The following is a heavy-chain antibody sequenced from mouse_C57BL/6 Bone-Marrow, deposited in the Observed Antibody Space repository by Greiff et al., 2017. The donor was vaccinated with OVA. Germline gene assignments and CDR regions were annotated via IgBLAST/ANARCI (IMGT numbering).Heavy chain of an antibody. CDR3: ARLVRAWFAY. V-gene: IGHV5-6*01. J-gene: IGHJ3*01. CDR2: ISSGGSYT. CDR1: GFTFSSYG. Sequence: EVNVVESGGDLVKPGGSLKLSCAASGFTFSSYGMSWVRQTPDKRLEWVATISSGGSYTYYPASVKGRFTISRDNAKNTLYLHMSSLKSEDTAMYYCARLVRAWFAYWGQGTLVTVSA.